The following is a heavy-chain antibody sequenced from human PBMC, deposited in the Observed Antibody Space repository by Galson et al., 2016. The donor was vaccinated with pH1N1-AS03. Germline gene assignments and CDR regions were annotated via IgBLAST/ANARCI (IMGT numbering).Heavy chain of an antibody. CDR1: GDSINSGNYY. V-gene: IGHV4-61*02. Sequence: TLSLTCTVSGDSINSGNYYWSWIRQPAGKGLEWIGRIHSSGSTDYNSSLKSRVTISVDTSNNEFSLKLSSVTAADTALYYCARDLGAAGPEDSWGPGTLVTISS. J-gene: IGHJ4*02. CDR2: IHSSGST. D-gene: IGHD6-13*01. CDR3: ARDLGAAGPEDS.